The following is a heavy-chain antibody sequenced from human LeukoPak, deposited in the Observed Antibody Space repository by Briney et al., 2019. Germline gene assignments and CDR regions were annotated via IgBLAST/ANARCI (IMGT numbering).Heavy chain of an antibody. V-gene: IGHV3-53*01. CDR2: IYSGGST. CDR3: ARGRLVGARMADY. D-gene: IGHD1-26*01. CDR1: GFTVSSNY. J-gene: IGHJ4*02. Sequence: GGSLRLSYAASGFTVSSNYMSWVREAPGKGLEWVSVIYSGGSTYYADSVKGRFTISRDNSKNTLYLQMNSLKAEDTAVYYCARGRLVGARMADYWGQGTLVTVSS.